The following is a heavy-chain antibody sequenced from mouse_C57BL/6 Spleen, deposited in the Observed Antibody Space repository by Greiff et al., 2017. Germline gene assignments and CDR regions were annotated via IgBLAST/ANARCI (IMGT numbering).Heavy chain of an antibody. CDR2: IWTGGGT. V-gene: IGHV2-9-1*01. J-gene: IGHJ2*01. D-gene: IGHD1-1*01. CDR3: ASHYYGSSFDY. CDR1: GFSLTSYA. Sequence: VKLQESGPGLVAPSQSLSITCTVSGFSLTSYAISWVRQPPGTGLEWLGGIWTGGGTNYNSALKSRLSISKDNSKSQVFLKMNSLQTDDTARYYCASHYYGSSFDYWGQGTTLTVSS.